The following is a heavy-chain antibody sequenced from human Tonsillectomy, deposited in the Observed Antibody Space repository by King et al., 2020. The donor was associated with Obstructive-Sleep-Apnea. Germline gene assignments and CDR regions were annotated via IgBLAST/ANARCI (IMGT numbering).Heavy chain of an antibody. J-gene: IGHJ5*02. CDR2: IYYSGST. V-gene: IGHV4-59*08. Sequence: QLQLQESGPGLVKPSETLSLTCTVSGGSISSYYWSWIRQPPGKGLEWIGYIYYSGSTNYNPSLKSRVTISVDTSKNQFSLKLSSVTAADTAVYYCARLYLLWFGELSGWFDPWGQGTLVPVSS. D-gene: IGHD3-10*01. CDR1: GGSISSYY. CDR3: ARLYLLWFGELSGWFDP.